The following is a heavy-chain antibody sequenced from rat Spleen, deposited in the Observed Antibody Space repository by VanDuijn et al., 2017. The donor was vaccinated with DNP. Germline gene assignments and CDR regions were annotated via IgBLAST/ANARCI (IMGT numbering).Heavy chain of an antibody. Sequence: EVQLQESGPGLVKPSQSLSLTCSVTEYSIISSYRWNWIRKFPGNKLEWMGYINNAGNTDYNPSLKSRISITRDTSKNQFFLQVKSVSTEDTATYYCATEALDYWGQGVMVTVSS. V-gene: IGHV3-3*01. CDR3: ATEALDY. CDR2: INNAGNT. CDR1: EYSIISSYR. J-gene: IGHJ2*01.